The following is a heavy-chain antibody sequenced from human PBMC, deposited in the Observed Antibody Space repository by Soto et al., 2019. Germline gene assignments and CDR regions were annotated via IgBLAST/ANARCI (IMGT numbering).Heavy chain of an antibody. CDR3: ARESLGAKGADH. CDR2: IIPILAVT. V-gene: IGHV1-69*09. Sequence: QVQLVQSGAEVKRPGSSVKVSCESSGDTFNSYVISWVRQAPGQGLEWMGGIIPILAVTHYAQKFRGRVTISALSSTGTAYMELTNLGFEDTALYYCARESLGAKGADHWGQGTLVTVSS. J-gene: IGHJ4*02. D-gene: IGHD3-16*01. CDR1: GDTFNSYV.